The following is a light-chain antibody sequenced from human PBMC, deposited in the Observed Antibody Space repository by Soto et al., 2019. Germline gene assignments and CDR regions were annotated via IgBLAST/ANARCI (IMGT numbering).Light chain of an antibody. V-gene: IGLV1-51*02. Sequence: QSALTQPPSVSAAPGQKVTISCSGSSSNIGNNYVSWYQQLPGTAPKLLIYENNKRPSGIPDRFSGSKSGTSATLGITGLQTGDEADYYCGTWDSSLSAGCVXGTGTKVTVL. CDR3: GTWDSSLSAGCV. J-gene: IGLJ1*01. CDR1: SSNIGNNY. CDR2: ENN.